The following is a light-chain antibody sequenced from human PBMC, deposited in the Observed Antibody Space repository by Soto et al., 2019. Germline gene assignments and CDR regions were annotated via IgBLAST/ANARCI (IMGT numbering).Light chain of an antibody. V-gene: IGKV1-8*01. Sequence: AIRSTPSPSSFSASTGARVTVTGRAIQGISSYLAWYQQKPGKAPKLLIYAASTLQSGVPSRFSGSGSGTDFTLTISTLQTEDFATYYCQQSYSSSFTFGPGTKGDIK. CDR2: AAS. CDR3: QQSYSSSFT. J-gene: IGKJ3*01. CDR1: QGISSY.